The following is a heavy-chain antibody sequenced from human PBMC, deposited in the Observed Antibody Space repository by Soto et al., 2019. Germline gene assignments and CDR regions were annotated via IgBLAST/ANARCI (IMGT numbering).Heavy chain of an antibody. V-gene: IGHV3-23*01. D-gene: IGHD3-22*01. CDR3: ARYDSSGYYAYYYFDY. J-gene: IGHJ4*02. CDR1: GFTFSSHA. CDR2: ISGSADDI. Sequence: TGGSLRLSCAASGFTFSSHAMNWVRQAPGKGLEWVSAISGSADDIYYADSVKGRFTISRDSSTNTLFLQMNSLRAEDTAVYYCARYDSSGYYAYYYFDYWGQGTLVTVSS.